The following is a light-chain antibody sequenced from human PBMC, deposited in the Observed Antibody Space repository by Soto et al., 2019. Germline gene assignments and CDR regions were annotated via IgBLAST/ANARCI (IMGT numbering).Light chain of an antibody. J-gene: IGLJ1*01. V-gene: IGLV2-14*01. Sequence: LPQTASVSGSPGQSITIACTGTSSDVGAYNYDSWYQQYPGEDLKVIIYDVSHRPAGVSNRFSGSKSGNTASLTFSGLQTQDEADYYCSSYTSATTYVFGTGTKVTV. CDR2: DVS. CDR1: SSDVGAYNY. CDR3: SSYTSATTYV.